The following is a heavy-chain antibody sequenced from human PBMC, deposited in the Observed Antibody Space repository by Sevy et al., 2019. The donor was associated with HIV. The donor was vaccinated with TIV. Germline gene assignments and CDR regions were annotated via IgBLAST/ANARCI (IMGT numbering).Heavy chain of an antibody. V-gene: IGHV3-30*18. J-gene: IGHJ6*02. D-gene: IGHD3-3*01. CDR2: ISYDGSNK. CDR1: GFTFSSYG. CDR3: AKGITIFGVVNSYYYGMDV. Sequence: GGSLRLSCAASGFTFSSYGMHWVRQAPGKGLEWVAVISYDGSNKYYADSVKGRSTISRDNSKNTLYLQMNSLRAEDTAVYYCAKGITIFGVVNSYYYGMDVWGQGTTVTVSS.